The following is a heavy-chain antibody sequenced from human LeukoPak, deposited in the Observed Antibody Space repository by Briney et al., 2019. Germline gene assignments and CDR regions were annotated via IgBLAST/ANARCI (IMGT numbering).Heavy chain of an antibody. J-gene: IGHJ4*02. V-gene: IGHV4-39*07. CDR1: GGSITSGSFY. Sequence: SETLSLTCTVSGGSITSGSFYWGWIRQPPGKGLEWIGSIYYSGSTYYNPSLKSRITMSLDTSKNQFSLKLSSVTAADTAVYYCVRDKTFEVVNFFDSWGQRTLVTISS. CDR3: VRDKTFEVVNFFDS. D-gene: IGHD3-3*01. CDR2: IYYSGST.